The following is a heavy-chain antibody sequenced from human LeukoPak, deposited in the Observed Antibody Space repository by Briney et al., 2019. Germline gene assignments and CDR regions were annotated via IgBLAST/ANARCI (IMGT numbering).Heavy chain of an antibody. CDR3: ARAGLVVPVRSRQFDP. V-gene: IGHV4-38-2*02. CDR2: IYHSGGT. J-gene: IGHJ5*02. D-gene: IGHD2-2*01. Sequence: SETLSLTRTVSGYSISSGYYWGWIRQPPGKGLEWIGSIYHSGGTYYNPSLKSRVTISVDTSKNQFSLKLSSVTAADTAVYYCARAGLVVPVRSRQFDPWGQGTLVTVSS. CDR1: GYSISSGYY.